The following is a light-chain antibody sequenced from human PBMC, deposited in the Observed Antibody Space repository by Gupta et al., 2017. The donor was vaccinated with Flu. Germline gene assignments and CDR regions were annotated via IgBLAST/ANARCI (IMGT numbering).Light chain of an antibody. CDR1: QSIKTW. CDR3: QHHNDFFGV. V-gene: IGKV1-5*03. Sequence: IQMTQSPSTLSASVGDRVTITCRASQSIKTWLAWYQQKSGKAPKLLIYEASSLESGVPSRFSGSGSGTEFTLTISSLQPDDFATYYCQHHNDFFGVFGQGTKVEIK. J-gene: IGKJ2*01. CDR2: EAS.